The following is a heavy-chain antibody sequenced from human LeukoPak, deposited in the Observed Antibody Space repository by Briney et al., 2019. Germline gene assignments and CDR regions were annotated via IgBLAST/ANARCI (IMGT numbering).Heavy chain of an antibody. J-gene: IGHJ4*02. Sequence: PGGSLRLSCAASGFTFSSYWKSWVRQAPGKGLEWVANIKQDGSEKYYVDSVKGRFTISRDNAKNSLYLQMNSLRAEDTAVYYCARVVHDFWSGSSYYFDYWGQGTLVTVSS. D-gene: IGHD3-3*01. CDR3: ARVVHDFWSGSSYYFDY. CDR1: GFTFSSYW. CDR2: IKQDGSEK. V-gene: IGHV3-7*01.